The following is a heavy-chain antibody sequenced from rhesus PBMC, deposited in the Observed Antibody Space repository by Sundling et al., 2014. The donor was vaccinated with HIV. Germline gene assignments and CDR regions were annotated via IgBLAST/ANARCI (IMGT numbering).Heavy chain of an antibody. CDR1: GVSISSYW. D-gene: IGHD3-28*01. Sequence: QVLLQESGPGLVKPSETLSLTCSVSGVSISSYWWSWIRQPPGKGLEWIGEINGNSGSTNYNPSLKSRVTISRDTSKNHFSLKLSSVTAADTAVYYCAMGGTFYSDGGRLDYWGQGVLVTVSS. V-gene: IGHV4-80*01. J-gene: IGHJ4*01. CDR3: AMGGTFYSDGGRLDY. CDR2: INGNSGST.